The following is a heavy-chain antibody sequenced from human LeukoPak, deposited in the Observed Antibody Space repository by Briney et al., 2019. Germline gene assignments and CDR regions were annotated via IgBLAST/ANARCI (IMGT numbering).Heavy chain of an antibody. V-gene: IGHV3-53*01. D-gene: IGHD3-22*01. Sequence: GGSLRLSCAASGFTVSSNYMSWVRQAPGKGLEWVSVIYSGGSTYYADSVKGRFTISRDNSKNTLYLQMNSLRAEDTAVYYCTCXGVYYYDSSGSGNYWGQGTLVTVSS. CDR3: TCXGVYYYDSSGSGNY. J-gene: IGHJ4*02. CDR1: GFTVSSNY. CDR2: IYSGGST.